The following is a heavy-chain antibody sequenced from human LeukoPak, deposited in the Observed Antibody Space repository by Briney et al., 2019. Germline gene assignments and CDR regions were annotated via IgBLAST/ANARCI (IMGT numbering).Heavy chain of an antibody. V-gene: IGHV7-4-1*02. CDR3: ARDHYDFWSGYPHLGY. CDR1: GYTFTSYA. CDR2: INTNTGNP. D-gene: IGHD3-3*01. J-gene: IGHJ4*02. Sequence: ASVKVSCKASGYTFTSYAMHWVRQAPGQRLEWMGWINTNTGNPTYAQGFTGRFVFSLDTSVSTAYLQISSLKAEDTAVYYCARDHYDFWSGYPHLGYWGQGTLVTVSS.